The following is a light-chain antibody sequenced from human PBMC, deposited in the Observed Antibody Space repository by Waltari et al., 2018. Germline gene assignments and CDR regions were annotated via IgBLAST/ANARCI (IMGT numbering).Light chain of an antibody. Sequence: QSMLTQPPSASGTPGQRVTISCSGSSSNIGSKTVNWYQHLPGTAPSVLIYSHNQRPSGVPDRFSGSKSGTSASLAISGLQSEDEADYYCSSWDDSVIGPVFGGGTKLTVL. CDR3: SSWDDSVIGPV. J-gene: IGLJ2*01. V-gene: IGLV1-44*01. CDR1: SSNIGSKT. CDR2: SHN.